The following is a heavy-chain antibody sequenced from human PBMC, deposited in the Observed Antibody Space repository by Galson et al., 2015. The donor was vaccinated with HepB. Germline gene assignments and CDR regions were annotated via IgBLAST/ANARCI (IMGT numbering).Heavy chain of an antibody. CDR2: IKQDGSEK. J-gene: IGHJ4*02. V-gene: IGHV3-7*01. Sequence: SLRLSCAASGFAFSDYYMSWVRQSPGKGLEWVANIKQDGSEKYYVDSVKGRFTISRDNAKNSLYLQMNSLRAEDTAVYYCTRDLDYDYVLDYWGQGTLVTVSS. D-gene: IGHD3-16*01. CDR1: GFAFSDYY. CDR3: TRDLDYDYVLDY.